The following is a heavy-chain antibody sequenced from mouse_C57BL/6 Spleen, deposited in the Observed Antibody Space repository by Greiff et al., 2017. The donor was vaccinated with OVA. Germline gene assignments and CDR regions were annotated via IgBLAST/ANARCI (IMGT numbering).Heavy chain of an antibody. V-gene: IGHV1-82*01. CDR2: IYPGDGDT. CDR1: GYAFSSSW. Sequence: VKLQESGPELVKPGASVKISCKASGYAFSSSWMNWVKQRPGKGLEWIGRIYPGDGDTNYNGKFKGKATLTADKSSSTAYMQLSSLTSEDSAVYFCAREWLLRYFDVWGTGTTVTVSS. D-gene: IGHD2-3*01. J-gene: IGHJ1*03. CDR3: AREWLLRYFDV.